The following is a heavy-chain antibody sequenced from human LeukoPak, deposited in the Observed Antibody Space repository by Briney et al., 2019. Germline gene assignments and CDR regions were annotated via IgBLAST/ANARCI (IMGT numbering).Heavy chain of an antibody. CDR3: ARDLGDYYDSSGYPTPSPPDY. Sequence: GASVKVSCKASGYTFISYGITWVRQAPGQGLEWLGWISAYNGNIDYAQKLQGRVTLTTDTSTSTAYMEVRSLRSDDTAVYYCARDLGDYYDSSGYPTPSPPDYWGQGTLVTVSS. J-gene: IGHJ4*02. CDR1: GYTFISYG. V-gene: IGHV1-18*01. CDR2: ISAYNGNI. D-gene: IGHD3-22*01.